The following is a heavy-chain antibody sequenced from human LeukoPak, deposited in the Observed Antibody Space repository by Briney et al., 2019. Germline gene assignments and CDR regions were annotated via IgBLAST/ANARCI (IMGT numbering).Heavy chain of an antibody. CDR3: AKESDYGDYIY. V-gene: IGHV3-23*01. D-gene: IGHD4-17*01. CDR1: GFTFSSYA. J-gene: IGHJ4*02. CDR2: ISGSGGST. Sequence: GGSLRLSCAASGFTFSSYAMSWVRQAPGKGLEWVSAISGSGGSTYYADSVEGRFTISRDNSKSTLYLQMNSLRAEDTAVYYCAKESDYGDYIYWGQGTLVTVSS.